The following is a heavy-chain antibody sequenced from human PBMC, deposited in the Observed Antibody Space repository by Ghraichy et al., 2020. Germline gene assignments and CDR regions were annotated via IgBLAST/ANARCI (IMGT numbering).Heavy chain of an antibody. D-gene: IGHD3-10*01. J-gene: IGHJ3*02. Sequence: GESLNISCAASGFTFSSYSMNWVRQAPGKGLEWVSYISSSSSTIYYADSVKGRFTISRDNAKNSLYLQMNSLRDEDTAVYYCARLPHYYGSGKDAFDIWGQGTMVTVSS. V-gene: IGHV3-48*02. CDR3: ARLPHYYGSGKDAFDI. CDR1: GFTFSSYS. CDR2: ISSSSSTI.